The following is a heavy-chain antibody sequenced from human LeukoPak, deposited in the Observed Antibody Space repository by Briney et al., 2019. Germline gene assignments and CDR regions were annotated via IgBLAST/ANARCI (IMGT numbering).Heavy chain of an antibody. CDR1: VFTFSSYS. J-gene: IGHJ3*02. V-gene: IGHV3-21*01. CDR2: ISSSSSYI. Sequence: GGSLRLSCAASVFTFSSYSMNWVRQAPGKGLEWVSSISSSSSYIYYADSVKGRFTISRDNAKNSLYLQMNSLRAEDTAVYYCARARDYYGSGSWGDAFDIWGQGTMVTVSS. CDR3: ARARDYYGSGSWGDAFDI. D-gene: IGHD3-10*01.